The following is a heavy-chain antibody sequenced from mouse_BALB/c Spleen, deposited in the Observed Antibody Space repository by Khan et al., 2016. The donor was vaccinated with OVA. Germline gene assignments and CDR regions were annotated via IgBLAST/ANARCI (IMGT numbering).Heavy chain of an antibody. D-gene: IGHD1-1*01. V-gene: IGHV1-87*01. Sequence: QVQLQQSGAELARPGASVKLSCKASGYTFSSYWMQWVKQRPGQGLEWIGTIYPGNGNTRYTQNFMGKATLTADTSSSTASMQLSSLTSEDSAVYYCARGNFYGTTSYIDYWGQGTTLTVSS. J-gene: IGHJ2*01. CDR2: IYPGNGNT. CDR1: GYTFSSYW. CDR3: ARGNFYGTTSYIDY.